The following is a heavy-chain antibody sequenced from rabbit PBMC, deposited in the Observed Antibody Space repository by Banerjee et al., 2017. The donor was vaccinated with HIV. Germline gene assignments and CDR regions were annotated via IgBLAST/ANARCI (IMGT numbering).Heavy chain of an antibody. Sequence: QEQLKETGGDLVKPEGSLTLTCTVSGFDFSSNAMCWVRQAPGKGLEWIGCIYNGDGSTWYASWVNGRFTISKTSSTAVTLQMTSLTAADTATYFCARGVDGYAGSNLWGQGTLVTVS. CDR3: ARGVDGYAGSNL. V-gene: IGHV1S47*01. D-gene: IGHD4-2*01. CDR1: GFDFSSNA. CDR2: IYNGDGST. J-gene: IGHJ4*01.